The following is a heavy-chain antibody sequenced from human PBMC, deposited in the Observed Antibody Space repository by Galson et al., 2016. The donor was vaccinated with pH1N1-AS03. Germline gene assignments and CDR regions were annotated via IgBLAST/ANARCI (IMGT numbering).Heavy chain of an antibody. CDR1: GYTFNLYG. CDR2: ISAYSGDT. D-gene: IGHD1-7*01. J-gene: IGHJ4*02. Sequence: SVKVSCKASGYTFNLYGTSWVRQAPGQGLEWLGWISAYSGDTHYAQDFQGRVSMTTDTSTSTAYLELRSLGSDDTAVYFCERDRHPTGTIDYWGQGTPVIVSS. V-gene: IGHV1-18*01. CDR3: ERDRHPTGTIDY.